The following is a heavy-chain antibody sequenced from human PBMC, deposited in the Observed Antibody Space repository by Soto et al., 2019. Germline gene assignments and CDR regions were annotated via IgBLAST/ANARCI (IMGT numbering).Heavy chain of an antibody. CDR1: GFTFSSYG. V-gene: IGHV3-30*18. CDR2: ISYDGSNK. Sequence: QVQLVESGGGVVQPGRSLRLSCAASGFTFSSYGMHWVRQAPGKGLEWVAVISYDGSNKYYADSVKGRFTISRDNSKNTLYLRMHGVITEATAVYYCAKDDLAWEMATEFGYWGQGTLVTVSS. CDR3: AKDDLAWEMATEFGY. J-gene: IGHJ4*02. D-gene: IGHD5-12*01.